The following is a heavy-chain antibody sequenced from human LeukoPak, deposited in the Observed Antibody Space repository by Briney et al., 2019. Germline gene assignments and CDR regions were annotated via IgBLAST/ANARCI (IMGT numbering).Heavy chain of an antibody. D-gene: IGHD6-13*01. J-gene: IGHJ5*02. CDR1: GYTLTELS. Sequence: ASVKVSCKVSGYTLTELSMHWVRQAPGKGLEWMGGFDPEDGETIYAQKFHGRVTMTEDTSTDTAYMELSSLRSEDTAVYYCATAAAGTSLRDNWFDPWGQGTLVTVSS. V-gene: IGHV1-24*01. CDR2: FDPEDGET. CDR3: ATAAAGTSLRDNWFDP.